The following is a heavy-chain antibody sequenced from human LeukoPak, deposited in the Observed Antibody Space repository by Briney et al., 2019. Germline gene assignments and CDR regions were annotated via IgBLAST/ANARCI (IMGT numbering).Heavy chain of an antibody. CDR1: GFTFSSYE. CDR2: ISSSGSTI. Sequence: QPGGSLRLSCAASGFTFSSYEMNWVRRAPGKGLEWVSYISSSGSTIYYADSVKGRFTISRDNAKNSLYLQMNSLRAEDTAVYYCARVRIAARVFDYWGQGTLVTVSS. V-gene: IGHV3-48*03. D-gene: IGHD6-6*01. CDR3: ARVRIAARVFDY. J-gene: IGHJ4*02.